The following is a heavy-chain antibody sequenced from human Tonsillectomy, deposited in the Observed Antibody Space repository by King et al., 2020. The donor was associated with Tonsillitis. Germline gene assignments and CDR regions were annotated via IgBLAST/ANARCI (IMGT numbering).Heavy chain of an antibody. D-gene: IGHD4/OR15-4a*01. J-gene: IGHJ3*02. V-gene: IGHV5-51*01. Sequence: QLVQSGTEVKKPGESLKISCQASGYKFNDYWIGWVRQTPGKGLEWMGNIYPGDSDTRYSPSFEGQVSISADKSTTTAYLRWSSLQASDTAVYYCARATMVIPGGGDAFDIWGQGTMVTVSS. CDR3: ARATMVIPGGGDAFDI. CDR2: IYPGDSDT. CDR1: GYKFNDYW.